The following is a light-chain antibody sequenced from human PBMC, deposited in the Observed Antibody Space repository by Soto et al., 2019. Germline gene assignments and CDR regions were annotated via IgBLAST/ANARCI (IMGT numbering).Light chain of an antibody. CDR3: QQCYSTPLT. Sequence: DIVMTQSPESLTVSLGERATINCRSSQSVLYRSINKNYLAWYQQKPGQPPKLLIYWASTREPGVPDRFSGSVSGTDFTLTISSLQAEDVAVYYCQQCYSTPLTLGGGTKVDIK. CDR2: WAS. J-gene: IGKJ4*01. V-gene: IGKV4-1*01. CDR1: QSVLYRSINKNY.